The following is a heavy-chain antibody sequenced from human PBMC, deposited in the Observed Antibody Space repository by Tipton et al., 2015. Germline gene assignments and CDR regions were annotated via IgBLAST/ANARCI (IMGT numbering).Heavy chain of an antibody. CDR1: GGSISSGGFS. Sequence: TLSLTCAVSGGSISSGGFSWSWIRQPPGKGLEWIGYTYQGGSTNYNPSLKSRVTMSVDRSKNQFSLKLTSVTAADTAVYYCARSGYTYGMDVWGQGTTVTVSS. CDR2: TYQGGST. CDR3: ARSGYTYGMDV. J-gene: IGHJ6*02. D-gene: IGHD5-12*01. V-gene: IGHV4-30-2*01.